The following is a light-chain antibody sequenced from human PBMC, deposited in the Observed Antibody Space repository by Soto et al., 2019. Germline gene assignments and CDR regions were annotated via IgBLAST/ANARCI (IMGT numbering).Light chain of an antibody. CDR3: CSYAGSYNYV. CDR2: DVS. V-gene: IGLV2-11*01. Sequence: QSALTQPRSVSGSPGQSVTISCTGTSSDVGGYNYVSWYQQHPGKAPKLMIYDVSKRPSGVPDRFSGSKSGNTASLTISGLQAEDEADYYCCSYAGSYNYVFXTGTNVTVL. J-gene: IGLJ1*01. CDR1: SSDVGGYNY.